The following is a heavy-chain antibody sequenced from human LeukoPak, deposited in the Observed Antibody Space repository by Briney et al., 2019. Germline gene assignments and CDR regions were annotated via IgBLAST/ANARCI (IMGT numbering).Heavy chain of an antibody. V-gene: IGHV3-30*03. CDR2: ISYDGSNK. CDR3: ARGKGYCSSTSCYAFDY. J-gene: IGHJ4*02. D-gene: IGHD2-2*01. CDR1: GFTFSSYG. Sequence: GGSLRLSCAASGFTFSSYGMHWVRQAPGKGLEWVAVISYDGSNKYYADSVKGRFTISRDSAKNSLYLQMNSLRAEDTAVYYCARGKGYCSSTSCYAFDYWGQGTLVTVSS.